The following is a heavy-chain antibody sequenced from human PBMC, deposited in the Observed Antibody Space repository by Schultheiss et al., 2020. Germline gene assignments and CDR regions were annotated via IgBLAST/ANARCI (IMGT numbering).Heavy chain of an antibody. CDR3: ATTARDAFDI. CDR2: IYYTGST. J-gene: IGHJ3*02. Sequence: SETLSLTCAVYGGSFSGYYWGWIRQPPGKGLEWIGYIYYTGSTNYNPSLKSRVTISVDTSKNQFSLRLSSVTAADTAVYYCATTARDAFDIWGQGTMVNVSS. CDR1: GGSFSGYY. V-gene: IGHV4-59*01.